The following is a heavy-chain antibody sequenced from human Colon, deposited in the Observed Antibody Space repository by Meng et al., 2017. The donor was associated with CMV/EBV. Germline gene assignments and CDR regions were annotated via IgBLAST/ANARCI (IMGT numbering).Heavy chain of an antibody. J-gene: IGHJ6*02. CDR3: ARGKGYSYGSYYYGMDV. D-gene: IGHD5-18*01. CDR1: GFTFSSYG. V-gene: IGHV3-30*02. Sequence: GGSLRLSCAASGFTFSSYGMHWVRQAPGKGLEWVAFIRYDGSNKYYADSVKGRFTISRDNSKNTLYLQMNSLRAEDTAVYYCARGKGYSYGSYYYGMDVWGQGTTVTVSS. CDR2: IRYDGSNK.